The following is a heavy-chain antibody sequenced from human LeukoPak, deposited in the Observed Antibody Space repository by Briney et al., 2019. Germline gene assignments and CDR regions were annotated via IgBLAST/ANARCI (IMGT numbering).Heavy chain of an antibody. CDR3: ARGLVAITRRFGYYYYMDV. CDR2: INHSGST. D-gene: IGHD1-14*01. Sequence: SETLSLTCAVYGGSFSGYYWSWIRQPPGKGLEWIGEINHSGSTNYNPSLKSRVTISVDTSKNQFSLKLSSVTAADTAVYYCARGLVAITRRFGYYYYMDVWGKGTTVTVSS. V-gene: IGHV4-34*01. J-gene: IGHJ6*03. CDR1: GGSFSGYY.